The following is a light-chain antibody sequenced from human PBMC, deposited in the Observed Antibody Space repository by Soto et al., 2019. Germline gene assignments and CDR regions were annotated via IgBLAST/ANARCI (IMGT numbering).Light chain of an antibody. CDR2: GAS. Sequence: IWVTQYQGAQSFSAGERATLSCRASQSVSSSYLAWYQQKPGQAPRLLIYGASSRATGIPDRFSGSGSGTDFTLTISILEPEDFAVYYCQLYGSSPHTLGGGTKVDIK. J-gene: IGKJ4*01. V-gene: IGKV3-20*01. CDR3: QLYGSSPHT. CDR1: QSVSSSY.